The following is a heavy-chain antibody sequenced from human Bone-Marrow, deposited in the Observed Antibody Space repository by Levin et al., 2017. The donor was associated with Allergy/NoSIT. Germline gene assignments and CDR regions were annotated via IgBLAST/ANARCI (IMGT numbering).Heavy chain of an antibody. CDR3: ARTAGTTVTPLKTCWFDP. CDR2: IYHSGST. J-gene: IGHJ5*02. Sequence: SETLSLTCAVSGGSISSSNWWSWVRQPPGKGLEWIGEIYHSGSTNYNPSLKSRVTISVDKSKNQFSLKLSSVTAADTAVYYCARTAGTTVTPLKTCWFDPWGQGTLVTVSS. V-gene: IGHV4-4*02. CDR1: GGSISSSNW. D-gene: IGHD4-17*01.